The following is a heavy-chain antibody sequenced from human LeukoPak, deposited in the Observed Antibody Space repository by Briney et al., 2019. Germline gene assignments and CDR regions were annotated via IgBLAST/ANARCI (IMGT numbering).Heavy chain of an antibody. V-gene: IGHV3-48*01. CDR2: ISNTGGST. Sequence: GGSLRLSCAPSGFTFSTYTMNWVRQAPGKGLEWVSYISNTGGSTYYADSVKGRFTISRDNAKNSLYLQMSSLRAEDTAVYYCARDLAYWGQGTLVTVSS. J-gene: IGHJ4*02. CDR1: GFTFSTYT. CDR3: ARDLAY.